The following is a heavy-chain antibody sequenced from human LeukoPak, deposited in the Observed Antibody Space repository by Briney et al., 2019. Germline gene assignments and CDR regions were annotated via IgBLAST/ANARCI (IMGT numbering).Heavy chain of an antibody. Sequence: GGSLRLSCAASGFTFSSYAMHWVRQAPGKGLEWVAVISYDGSNKYYADSVKGRFTISRDNSKNTLYVEMNSLGGEDTAVYYCAKDQHGWIFGVGVDWGQGTLVTVSS. V-gene: IGHV3-30-3*01. J-gene: IGHJ4*02. CDR2: ISYDGSNK. D-gene: IGHD3-3*01. CDR1: GFTFSSYA. CDR3: AKDQHGWIFGVGVD.